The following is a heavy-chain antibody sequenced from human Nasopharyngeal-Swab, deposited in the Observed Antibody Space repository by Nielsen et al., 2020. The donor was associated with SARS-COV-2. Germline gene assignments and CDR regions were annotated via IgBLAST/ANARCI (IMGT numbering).Heavy chain of an antibody. CDR1: GFTFSSYG. J-gene: IGHJ6*02. CDR3: ARGCVLAGPKCYYSGMDV. CDR2: ISSSSSYI. Sequence: GESLKISCAASGFTFSSYGMHWVRQAPGKGLEWVSSISSSSSYIYYADSVKGRFTISRDNAKNSLYLQMNSLRAEDTAVYYCARGCVLAGPKCYYSGMDVWGQGTMVTVSS. D-gene: IGHD3-3*01. V-gene: IGHV3-21*01.